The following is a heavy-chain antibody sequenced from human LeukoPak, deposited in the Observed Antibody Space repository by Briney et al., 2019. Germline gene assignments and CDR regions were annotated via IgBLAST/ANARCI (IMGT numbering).Heavy chain of an antibody. J-gene: IGHJ5*02. Sequence: ASVKVSCKASGYTFSGYYIHWVRQAPGLGLEWMGWINPNSGGTKNAQKFQGRVTMTGDTSINTAYMELSRLRSDDTAVYYCARPLGSLKEYWWFDPWGQGTLVTVSS. CDR3: ARPLGSLKEYWWFDP. V-gene: IGHV1-2*02. CDR1: GYTFSGYY. CDR2: INPNSGGT. D-gene: IGHD6-6*01.